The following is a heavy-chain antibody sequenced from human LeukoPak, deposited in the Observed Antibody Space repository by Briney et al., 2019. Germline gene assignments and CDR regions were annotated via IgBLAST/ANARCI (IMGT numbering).Heavy chain of an antibody. D-gene: IGHD3-10*01. J-gene: IGHJ4*02. Sequence: SETLSLTCTVSGGSFSSDNSYWTWLRQPAGKGLEWIGRIYADGSSTYNPSLRSRVTISVDSSKNQFSLRLTSMTAADTAVYYCARGYYYRGWGQGTLVTVSS. CDR1: GGSFSSDNSY. CDR2: IYADGSS. V-gene: IGHV4-61*02. CDR3: ARGYYYRG.